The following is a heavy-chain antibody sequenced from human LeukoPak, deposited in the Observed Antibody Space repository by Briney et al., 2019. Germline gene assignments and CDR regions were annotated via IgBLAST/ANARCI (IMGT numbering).Heavy chain of an antibody. V-gene: IGHV1-18*01. CDR1: GYTFTSYG. D-gene: IGHD3-10*01. CDR3: ARADIWFGGAVAFDI. CDR2: ISAYDGNT. Sequence: ASVKVSCKASGYTFTSYGISWVRQAPGQGLEWMGWISAYDGNTNYAQKLQGRVTMTTDTSTSTAYMELRSLRSDDTAVYYCARADIWFGGAVAFDIWGQGTMVTVSS. J-gene: IGHJ3*02.